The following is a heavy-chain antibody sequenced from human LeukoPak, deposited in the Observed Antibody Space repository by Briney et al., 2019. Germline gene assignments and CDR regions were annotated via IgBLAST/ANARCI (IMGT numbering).Heavy chain of an antibody. Sequence: GESLKISCEGSGYSFSNYWIGWVRQMPRKGLEWMRIIYPGDYETRYSPSFQGLVTISVDKSISTAYLQWSSLKASDTAMYYCAIPPGYCGNDCSFDHWGQGTLVTVSS. CDR2: IYPGDYET. CDR3: AIPPGYCGNDCSFDH. D-gene: IGHD2-21*02. CDR1: GYSFSNYW. V-gene: IGHV5-51*01. J-gene: IGHJ4*02.